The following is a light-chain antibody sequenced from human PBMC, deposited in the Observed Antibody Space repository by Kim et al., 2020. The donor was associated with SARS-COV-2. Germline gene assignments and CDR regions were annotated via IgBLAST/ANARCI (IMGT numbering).Light chain of an antibody. Sequence: DIQMTQSPASLSASVGDRVTITCRASQNIRDYFNWYQQKPGKAPELLIYGASSLQTGVPSRFSGSGSGTEFTLTISRLQPEDFATYYCQHSYSSPFTFGPGTKVDIK. CDR3: QHSYSSPFT. CDR1: QNIRDY. J-gene: IGKJ3*01. CDR2: GAS. V-gene: IGKV1-39*01.